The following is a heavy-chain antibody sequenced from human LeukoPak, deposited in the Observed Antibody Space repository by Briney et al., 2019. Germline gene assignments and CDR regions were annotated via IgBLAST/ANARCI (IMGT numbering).Heavy chain of an antibody. D-gene: IGHD3-10*01. CDR2: ISGSGDYT. J-gene: IGHJ3*02. CDR1: GFTFSSYA. Sequence: GGSLRLSCAASGFTFSSYAMSWVRQAPGKGLEWVSGISGSGDYTYYADSLKGRFTISRDNSKNTLYLQMDSLRAVDTALYYCAKDLTYYYGLGSSTNAFDIWGQGTMVTVSS. CDR3: AKDLTYYYGLGSSTNAFDI. V-gene: IGHV3-23*01.